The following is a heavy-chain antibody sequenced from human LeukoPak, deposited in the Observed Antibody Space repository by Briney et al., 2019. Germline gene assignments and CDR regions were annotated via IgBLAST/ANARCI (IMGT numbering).Heavy chain of an antibody. CDR3: ARQACGGDCYSRATEIPFDS. CDR2: IYYSGST. CDR1: GGSISPFY. J-gene: IGHJ4*02. V-gene: IGHV4-59*08. Sequence: PSETLSLTRTVSGGSISPFYWSWIRQPPGKGLEWIAYIYYSGSTRYNPSLKSRVAISVDTSNNQVSLKLSSVTAADTAAYYCARQACGGDCYSRATEIPFDSWGQGTLVTVSS. D-gene: IGHD2-21*02.